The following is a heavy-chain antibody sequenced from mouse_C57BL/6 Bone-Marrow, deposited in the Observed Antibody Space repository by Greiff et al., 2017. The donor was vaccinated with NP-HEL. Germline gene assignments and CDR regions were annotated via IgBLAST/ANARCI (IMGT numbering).Heavy chain of an antibody. V-gene: IGHV1-69*01. CDR2: IDPSDSST. CDR3: ARQTSYVDY. Sequence: VQLQQPGAELVMPGASVKLSCKASGYTFTSYWMHWVKQRPGQGLEWIGEIDPSDSSTNYNQKFKGKSTLTVDKSSSTAYMQLSSLTSEDSAVYCCARQTSYVDYWGQGTTLTVSS. J-gene: IGHJ2*01. CDR1: GYTFTSYW.